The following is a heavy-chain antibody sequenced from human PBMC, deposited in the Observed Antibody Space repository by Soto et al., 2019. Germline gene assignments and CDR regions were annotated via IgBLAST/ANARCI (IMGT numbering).Heavy chain of an antibody. CDR3: ARDWTHYDSSGPGDY. Sequence: SVRLSCNASGATFSSYPMQWVRQAPGQGLEWMGWINAGNGDTKYSQKFQGRVTITRDTSAITAYMELSSLRSEDTAVYYCARDWTHYDSSGPGDYWGQGTLVTVSS. CDR1: GATFSSYP. CDR2: INAGNGDT. D-gene: IGHD3-22*01. J-gene: IGHJ4*02. V-gene: IGHV1-3*01.